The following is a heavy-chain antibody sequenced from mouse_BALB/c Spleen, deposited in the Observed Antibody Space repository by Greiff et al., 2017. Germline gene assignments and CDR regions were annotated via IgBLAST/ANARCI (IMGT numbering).Heavy chain of an antibody. V-gene: IGHV7-3*02. CDR3: ARDIGDYDEGFAY. Sequence: EVQRVESGAGLVQPGGSLRLSCATSGFTFTDYYMSWVRQPPGKALEWLGFIRNKANGSTTEYNAYVKGRFTISRDNSQSILYLHMNTLRAEDSATYYCARDIGDYDEGFAYWGQGTLVTVSA. CDR1: GFTFTDYY. CDR2: IRNKANGSTT. J-gene: IGHJ3*01. D-gene: IGHD2-4*01.